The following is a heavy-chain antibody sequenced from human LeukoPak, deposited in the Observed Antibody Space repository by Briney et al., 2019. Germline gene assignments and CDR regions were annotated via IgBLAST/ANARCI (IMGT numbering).Heavy chain of an antibody. CDR1: GFTVSNNY. D-gene: IGHD3-16*01. V-gene: IGHV3-66*02. CDR2: IYSGDNT. CDR3: AGKRVLDASFDY. J-gene: IGHJ4*02. Sequence: GGSLRLTCAASGFTVSNNYMSWVRQAPGKGLEWVSVIYSGDNTYYVESVKGRFTISRDNSKNTLFLQMNRLRAEDTAVYYCAGKRVLDASFDYWGQGTLVTVSS.